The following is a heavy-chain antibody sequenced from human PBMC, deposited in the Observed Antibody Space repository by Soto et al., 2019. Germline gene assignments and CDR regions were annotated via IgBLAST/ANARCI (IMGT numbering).Heavy chain of an antibody. D-gene: IGHD7-27*01. CDR1: GYTFTGYY. CDR2: INPNSGGT. Sequence: EASVKVSCKASGYTFTGYYMHWVRQAPGQGLEWMGWINPNSGGTNYAQKFQGWVTMTRDTSISTAYMELSRLRSDATAVYYCARAGTGDAFDIWGQGTMVTVSS. CDR3: ARAGTGDAFDI. V-gene: IGHV1-2*04. J-gene: IGHJ3*02.